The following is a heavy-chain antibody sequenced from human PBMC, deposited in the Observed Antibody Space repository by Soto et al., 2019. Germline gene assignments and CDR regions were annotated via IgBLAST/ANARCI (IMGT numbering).Heavy chain of an antibody. V-gene: IGHV3-23*01. CDR2: ISGSGGSA. Sequence: PGGSLRLSCAASGFTFSSYAMSWVRQAPGKGLEWVSAISGSGGSAYYAYSVKGRFTISRDNSKNTLYLQMNSLRTEDTAVYYCAKDDSPVEPGYFQHGGQGTLVTVSS. CDR3: AKDDSPVEPGYFQH. J-gene: IGHJ1*01. CDR1: GFTFSSYA. D-gene: IGHD2-2*01.